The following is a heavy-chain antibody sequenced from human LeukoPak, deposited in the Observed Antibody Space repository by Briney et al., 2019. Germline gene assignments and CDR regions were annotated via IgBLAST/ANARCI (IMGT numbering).Heavy chain of an antibody. CDR3: ARGLCAGGTCYVMDY. D-gene: IGHD2-15*01. Sequence: PVASVKVSCKASGYTLTSYYLHWVRQAPGQGLEWMGIINPTGGDTTYPQKFQGRVTMTRDMSTSTFYMDLSSLRSEDTAVYFCARGLCAGGTCYVMDYWGQGTLVTVSS. CDR2: INPTGGDT. J-gene: IGHJ4*02. CDR1: GYTLTSYY. V-gene: IGHV1-46*01.